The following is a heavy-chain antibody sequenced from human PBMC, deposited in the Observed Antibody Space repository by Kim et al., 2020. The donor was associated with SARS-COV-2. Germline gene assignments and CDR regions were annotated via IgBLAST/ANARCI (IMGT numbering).Heavy chain of an antibody. CDR2: IDPSDSYT. CDR3: ARRPGQPTPHYGSGSHDNYYYYGMDV. J-gene: IGHJ6*02. Sequence: ESLKISCKGSGYSFTSYWISWVRQMPGKGLEWMGRIDPSDSYTNYSPSFQGHVTISADKSISTAYLQWSSLKASDTAMYYCARRPGQPTPHYGSGSHDNYYYYGMDVWGQGTTVTVSS. CDR1: GYSFTSYW. D-gene: IGHD3-10*01. V-gene: IGHV5-10-1*01.